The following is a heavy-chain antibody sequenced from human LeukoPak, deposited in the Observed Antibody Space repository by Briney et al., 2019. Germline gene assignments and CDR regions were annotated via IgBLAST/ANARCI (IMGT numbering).Heavy chain of an antibody. D-gene: IGHD2-21*02. J-gene: IGHJ4*02. CDR2: ISGSGGST. Sequence: PGGSLRLSCAGSGFTFSSYAVSWVRQAPGKGLEWVSDISGSGGSTYYADSVKGRFTISRDNSKNTLYVQMNSLRAEDTAVYFCAKAPLFAYCGGDCSNFFDYWGQGTLVTVSS. CDR3: AKAPLFAYCGGDCSNFFDY. CDR1: GFTFSSYA. V-gene: IGHV3-23*01.